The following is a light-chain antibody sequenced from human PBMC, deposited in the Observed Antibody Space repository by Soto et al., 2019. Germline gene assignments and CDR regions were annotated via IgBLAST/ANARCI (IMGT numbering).Light chain of an antibody. Sequence: QSVLTQPASVSGSPGQSITISCTGTSSDVGVFNYVSWYQQHPGRVPRLLIYEVTHRPSGVSDRFSGSKSGNTASLTISRLRPEDESTYFCIAYATSSTWVFGGGTKLPVL. CDR2: EVT. CDR1: SSDVGVFNY. CDR3: IAYATSSTWV. J-gene: IGLJ3*02. V-gene: IGLV2-14*03.